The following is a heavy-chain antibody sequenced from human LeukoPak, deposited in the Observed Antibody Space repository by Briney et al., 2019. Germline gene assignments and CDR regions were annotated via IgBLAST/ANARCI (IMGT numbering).Heavy chain of an antibody. D-gene: IGHD6-19*01. CDR3: ARDGGGWTFFDY. J-gene: IGHJ4*02. CDR1: GFTVSNYW. Sequence: PGGSLRVSCAASGFTVSNYWMSWVRQAPGKGLEWVANIKQDGSEKYFVGSVKGRFTISRDNAKNSVFLQMNSLRAEDTAVYYCARDGGGWTFFDYWGQGTPVTVSS. V-gene: IGHV3-7*04. CDR2: IKQDGSEK.